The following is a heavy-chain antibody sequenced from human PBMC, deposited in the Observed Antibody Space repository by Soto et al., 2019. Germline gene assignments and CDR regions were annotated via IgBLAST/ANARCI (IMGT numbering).Heavy chain of an antibody. CDR3: ARDVGGAAADFDL. CDR2: TRNKANSYTT. J-gene: IGHJ2*01. Sequence: EVQLVESGGGLVQPGGSLRLSCAASGFTFSDHYMDWVRQAPGKGLEWVGRTRNKANSYTTEYAASVKGRFTISRDDSKNSLYLQMNSLKTEDTAVYYCARDVGGAAADFDLWGRGTLFTVSS. D-gene: IGHD3-16*01. V-gene: IGHV3-72*01. CDR1: GFTFSDHY.